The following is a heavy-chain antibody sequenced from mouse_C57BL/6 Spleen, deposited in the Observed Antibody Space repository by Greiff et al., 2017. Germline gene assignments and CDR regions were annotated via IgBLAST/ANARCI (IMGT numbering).Heavy chain of an antibody. CDR2: IDPSDSYT. D-gene: IGHD2-14*01. Sequence: QVQLQQPGAELVRPGTSVKLSCKASGYTFTSYWMHWVKQRPGQGLEWIGVIDPSDSYTNYNQKFKGKATLTVDTSSSTAYLQLSSLASEDSAVDYCARQGTTIGYWGQGTTLTVSS. V-gene: IGHV1-59*01. CDR3: ARQGTTIGY. CDR1: GYTFTSYW. J-gene: IGHJ2*01.